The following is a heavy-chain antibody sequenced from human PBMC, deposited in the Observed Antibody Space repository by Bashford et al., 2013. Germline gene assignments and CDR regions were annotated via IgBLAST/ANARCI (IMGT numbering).Heavy chain of an antibody. D-gene: IGHD3-22*01. Sequence: GGSLRLSCAASGFTFSSYGMHWVRQAPGKGLEWVAVIWYDGSNKYYADSVKGRFTISRDNSKNTLYLQMNSLRAEDTAVYYCAGDDGSGYVPPGYWGQGTLVTVSS. J-gene: IGHJ1*01. CDR2: IWYDGSNK. CDR1: GFTFSSYG. CDR3: AGDDGSGYVPPGY. V-gene: IGHV3-33*01.